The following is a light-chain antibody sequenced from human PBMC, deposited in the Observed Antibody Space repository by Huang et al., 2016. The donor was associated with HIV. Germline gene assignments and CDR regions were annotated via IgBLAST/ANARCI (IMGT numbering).Light chain of an antibody. Sequence: DIQMTQSPSSLSASVGDSVTITCQASQDISNYLNWYQQKPGKAPKLLIYDASNLETGVPSRFSGSGSGTDFTFTISSLQPEDIATYYCQQYDNRYTFGQGTKLEIK. CDR3: QQYDNRYT. J-gene: IGKJ2*01. V-gene: IGKV1-33*01. CDR2: DAS. CDR1: QDISNY.